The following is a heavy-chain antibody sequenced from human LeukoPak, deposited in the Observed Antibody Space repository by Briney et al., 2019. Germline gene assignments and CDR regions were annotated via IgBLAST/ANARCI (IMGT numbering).Heavy chain of an antibody. V-gene: IGHV3-23*01. J-gene: IGHJ4*02. Sequence: GGSLRLSCVVSGFTFSSYAMSWVRQAPGKGLEWVSAISGSGDSTYYAESVKGRFTISRDTSKNTVHLQMNSLRAVDTAIYYCAKRFTYGYYFDSGAREPWSPSPQ. D-gene: IGHD4-17*01. CDR3: AKRFTYGYYFDS. CDR2: ISGSGDST. CDR1: GFTFSSYA.